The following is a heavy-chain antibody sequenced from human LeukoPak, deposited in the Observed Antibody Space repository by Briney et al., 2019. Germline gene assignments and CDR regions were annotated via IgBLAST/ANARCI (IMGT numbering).Heavy chain of an antibody. CDR3: ARGRGEAAGLVH. Sequence: PSETLSLTCAVSGGGSFTDYSWNWIRQSPGKGLEWVGEIAHVGILNYNPSLKGRVAISVDTSKKQVSLKLDSMTAADTAMSYCARGRGEAAGLVHWSQGTLVTVSS. CDR2: IAHVGIL. D-gene: IGHD6-13*01. J-gene: IGHJ4*02. CDR1: GGGSFTDYS. V-gene: IGHV4-34*01.